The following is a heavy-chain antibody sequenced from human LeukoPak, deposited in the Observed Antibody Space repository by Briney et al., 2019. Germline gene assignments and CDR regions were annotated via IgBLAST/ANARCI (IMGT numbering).Heavy chain of an antibody. J-gene: IGHJ4*02. D-gene: IGHD6-19*01. CDR1: GFTFRSYA. V-gene: IGHV3-21*01. CDR2: ISIRSSYI. Sequence: PGGSLRLSCAASGFTFRSYAMSWVRQAPGKGLEWVSSISIRSSYIYYADSVKGRFTISRDNAKNSLYLQMNSLRPEDTAVYYCARDSRDAVSGPPFDFWGQGTLVTVSS. CDR3: ARDSRDAVSGPPFDF.